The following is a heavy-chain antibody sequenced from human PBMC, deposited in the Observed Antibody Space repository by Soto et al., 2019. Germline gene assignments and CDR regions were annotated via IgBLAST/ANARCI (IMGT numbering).Heavy chain of an antibody. J-gene: IGHJ5*02. CDR3: AISLDYGANVLWFDP. CDR2: IIPIFGTA. Sequence: SVKVSCKASGGTFSSYAISWVRQAPGQGLEWMGGIIPIFGTANYAQKFQGRVTITADESTSTAYMGLSSLRSEDTAVYYCAISLDYGANVLWFDPWGQGTLVTVSS. D-gene: IGHD4-17*01. V-gene: IGHV1-69*13. CDR1: GGTFSSYA.